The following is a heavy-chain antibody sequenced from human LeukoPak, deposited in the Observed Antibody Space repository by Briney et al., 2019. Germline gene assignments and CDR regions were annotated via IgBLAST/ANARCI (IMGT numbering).Heavy chain of an antibody. CDR3: AKASWVSSTDAVR. CDR2: ISSSGSTM. V-gene: IGHV3-11*01. Sequence: GSLRLSCAASGFTFSDYYMSWIRQAPGKGLEWVSYISSSGSTMYYADSVKGRFTISRDNAKNSLYLQMNSLRAEDTAIYYCAKASWVSSTDAVRWGQGTLVTVSS. CDR1: GFTFSDYY. J-gene: IGHJ4*02. D-gene: IGHD3-16*01.